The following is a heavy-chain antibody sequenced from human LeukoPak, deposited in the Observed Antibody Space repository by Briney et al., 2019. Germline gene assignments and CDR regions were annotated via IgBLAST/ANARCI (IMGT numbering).Heavy chain of an antibody. CDR2: MNPNSGNT. CDR3: ARGQEQWLVRSWFDP. D-gene: IGHD6-19*01. CDR1: GYTFTSYD. Sequence: ASVKVSCKASGYTFTSYDINWVRQATGQGLEWKGWMNPNSGNTGYAQKFQGRVTMTRNTSISTAYMELSSLRSEDTAVYYCARGQEQWLVRSWFDPWGQGTLVTVSS. V-gene: IGHV1-8*01. J-gene: IGHJ5*02.